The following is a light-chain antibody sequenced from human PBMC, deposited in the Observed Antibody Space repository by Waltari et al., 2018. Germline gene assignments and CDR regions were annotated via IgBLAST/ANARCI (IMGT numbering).Light chain of an antibody. CDR2: WAS. J-gene: IGKJ2*01. V-gene: IGKV4-1*01. CDR3: QQYYNTPYT. Sequence: DIVMTQSPDSLAVSLGETATISCKSSPGPSFTSHNKNYLAWYQQKPGQPPKLLLYWASTRESGVPDRFSGSGSGTDFTLTIFSLQAEDVAVHYCQQYYNTPYTFGRGTKVEI. CDR1: PGPSFTSHNKNY.